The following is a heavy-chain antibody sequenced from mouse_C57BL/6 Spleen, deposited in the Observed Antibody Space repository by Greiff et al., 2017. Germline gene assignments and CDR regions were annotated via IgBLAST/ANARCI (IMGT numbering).Heavy chain of an antibody. V-gene: IGHV1-85*01. CDR2: IYPRDGST. J-gene: IGHJ4*01. Sequence: QVQLKQSGPELVKPGASVKLSCKASGYTFTSYDINWVKQRPGQGLEWIGWIYPRDGSTKYNEKFKGKATLTVDTSSSTAYMELHSLTSEDSAVYFCARRVFFITTDYYAIDDWGQGTSVTVSS. D-gene: IGHD1-1*01. CDR1: GYTFTSYD. CDR3: ARRVFFITTDYYAIDD.